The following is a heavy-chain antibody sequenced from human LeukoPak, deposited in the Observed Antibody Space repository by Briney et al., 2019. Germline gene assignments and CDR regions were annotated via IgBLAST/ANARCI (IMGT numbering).Heavy chain of an antibody. CDR2: ISSSSSTI. CDR1: GFTFSSYS. CDR3: ARERCSSTSCYIRY. J-gene: IGHJ4*02. D-gene: IGHD2-2*02. Sequence: GGSLRLSCAASGFTFSSYSMYWVRQAPGKGLEWVSYISSSSSTIYYADSVKGRFTISRDNAKNSLYLQMNSLRAEDTAVYYCARERCSSTSCYIRYWGQGTLVTVSS. V-gene: IGHV3-48*01.